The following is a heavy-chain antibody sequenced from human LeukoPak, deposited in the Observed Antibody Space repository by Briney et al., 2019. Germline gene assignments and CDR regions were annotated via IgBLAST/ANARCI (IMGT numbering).Heavy chain of an antibody. CDR3: AKDGAKEVAGTPFAH. CDR2: MSYDGSNK. CDR1: GFTFSSYG. J-gene: IGHJ4*02. D-gene: IGHD6-19*01. V-gene: IGHV3-30*18. Sequence: PGGSLRLSCAASGFTFSSYGMHWVRQAPGKGLEWVAVMSYDGSNKFYADSVKGRFTISRDNSKNTLHLQMNSLRVEDTAKYFCAKDGAKEVAGTPFAHWGQGTLVSVSS.